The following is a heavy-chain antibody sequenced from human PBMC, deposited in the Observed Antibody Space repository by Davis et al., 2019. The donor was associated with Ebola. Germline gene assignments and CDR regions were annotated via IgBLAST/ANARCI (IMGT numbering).Heavy chain of an antibody. CDR3: ARDFESYFDY. V-gene: IGHV3-74*01. J-gene: IGHJ4*02. Sequence: HTGGSLRLSCAASGFTFSSYSMHWVRQAPGKGLMWVSRINGDGTLITYADSVKGRFTISRDNAKNTLYLQMNSLRAEDTAVYYCARDFESYFDYWGQGTLVTVSS. CDR1: GFTFSSYS. CDR2: INGDGTLI.